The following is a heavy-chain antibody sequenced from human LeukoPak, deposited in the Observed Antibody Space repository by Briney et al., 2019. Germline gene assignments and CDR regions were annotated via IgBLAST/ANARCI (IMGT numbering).Heavy chain of an antibody. CDR2: IYHSGST. D-gene: IGHD3-22*01. V-gene: IGHV4-38-2*02. CDR1: GYSIRIGYH. Sequence: ETLSLTCTVSGYSIRIGYHWGWIRQPPGKGLEWIGSIYHSGSTYYNPSLKSRVTISVDTSKNQFSLKLRSVTAADTAVYYCARVVQSTDSSGFYLPEYFQHWGQGTLVTVSS. J-gene: IGHJ1*01. CDR3: ARVVQSTDSSGFYLPEYFQH.